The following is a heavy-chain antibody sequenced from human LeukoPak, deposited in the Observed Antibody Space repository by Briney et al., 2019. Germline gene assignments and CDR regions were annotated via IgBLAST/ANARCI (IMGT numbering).Heavy chain of an antibody. CDR1: GGTFSSYA. CDR2: IIPIFGKA. CDR3: ARDLAITIFGVVIRTDAFDI. V-gene: IGHV1-69*13. Sequence: SVKVSCKASGGTFSSYAISWVRQAPGQGLEWMGGIIPIFGKANYAEKFQGRVTITADESTSTAYMELSSLRSEDTAVYYCARDLAITIFGVVIRTDAFDIWGQGTMVTVSS. D-gene: IGHD3-3*01. J-gene: IGHJ3*02.